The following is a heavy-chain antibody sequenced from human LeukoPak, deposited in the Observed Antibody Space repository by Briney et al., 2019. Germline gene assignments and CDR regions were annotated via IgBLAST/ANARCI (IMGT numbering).Heavy chain of an antibody. CDR2: LSYTGKT. Sequence: PSETLSLTCVVSGASVSSSHWNWIRQLPGKGLEWIGCLSYTGKTDYNPSLTSRVTISVDTSKNQFSLKLSSVTAADTAVYYCARVSRYYGSGNDYWGQGTLVTVSS. CDR1: GASVSSSH. J-gene: IGHJ4*02. CDR3: ARVSRYYGSGNDY. D-gene: IGHD3-10*01. V-gene: IGHV4-59*08.